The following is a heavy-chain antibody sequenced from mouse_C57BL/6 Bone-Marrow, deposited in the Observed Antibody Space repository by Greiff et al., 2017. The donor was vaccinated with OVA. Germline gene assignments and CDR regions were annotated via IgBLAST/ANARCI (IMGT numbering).Heavy chain of an antibody. Sequence: VQLQQSGPGLAKPSQTLSLTCSVTGYSITSDYWNWIRKFPGNKLEYMGYISYSGSTYYNPSLKSRISITRDTSKNQYYLQLNSVTTEDTATYYCARYLSYYYGSSYPYWYFDVWGTGTTVTVSS. V-gene: IGHV3-8*01. CDR3: ARYLSYYYGSSYPYWYFDV. D-gene: IGHD1-1*01. CDR1: GYSITSDY. CDR2: ISYSGST. J-gene: IGHJ1*03.